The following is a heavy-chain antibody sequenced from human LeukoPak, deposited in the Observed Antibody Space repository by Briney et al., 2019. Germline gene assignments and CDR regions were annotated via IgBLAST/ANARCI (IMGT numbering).Heavy chain of an antibody. D-gene: IGHD2-2*01. Sequence: SETLSLTCTVSGDSIGSYFWSWIRQSPGKGLEWIGHIYHSGSTNYNPSLKSRVSISVDTSKNQFSLKLTSVTSADTAVYYCARDGPAYTSRWYDYYYGLDVWGQGTTATVSS. CDR3: ARDGPAYTSRWYDYYYGLDV. CDR2: IYHSGST. V-gene: IGHV4-59*01. CDR1: GDSIGSYF. J-gene: IGHJ6*02.